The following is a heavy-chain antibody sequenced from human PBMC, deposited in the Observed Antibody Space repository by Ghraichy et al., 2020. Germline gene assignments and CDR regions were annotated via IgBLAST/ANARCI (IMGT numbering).Heavy chain of an antibody. CDR2: IKQDGSQK. V-gene: IGHV3-7*03. CDR3: ARDNYYDTAADQGRFDY. J-gene: IGHJ4*02. CDR1: GFTFISFW. D-gene: IGHD3-22*01. Sequence: GGSLRLSCAASGFTFISFWMTWVRQAPGKGLQWVANIKQDGSQKYYVDSVKGRFTISRDNAKNSLYLQMSSLRAEDTAVYYCARDNYYDTAADQGRFDYWGQGTLVTVSS.